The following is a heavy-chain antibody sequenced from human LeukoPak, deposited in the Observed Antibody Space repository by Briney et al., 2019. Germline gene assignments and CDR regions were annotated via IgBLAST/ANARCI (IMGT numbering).Heavy chain of an antibody. CDR1: GFTFSSYA. Sequence: TGGSLRLSCAASGFTFSSYAMSWARQAPGKGLEWVSAISGSGGSTYYADSVKGRFTVSRDNSKNTLYLQMNSLRAEDTAVYYCAKPLYYYYDSSGYPDYWGQGTLVTVSS. CDR3: AKPLYYYYDSSGYPDY. CDR2: ISGSGGST. D-gene: IGHD3-22*01. V-gene: IGHV3-23*01. J-gene: IGHJ4*02.